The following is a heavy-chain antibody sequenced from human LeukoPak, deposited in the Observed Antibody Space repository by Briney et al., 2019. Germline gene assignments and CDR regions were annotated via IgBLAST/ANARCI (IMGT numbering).Heavy chain of an antibody. V-gene: IGHV4-39*01. CDR3: ARTSRITMVRGVIITDHFDY. CDR2: IYYSGST. Sequence: SESLSLTCTVSGGSISSSSYYWGWIRQPPGKGLDWIGSIYYSGSTYYNPSLKSRVTISVDTSKNQFSLKLSSVTAADTAVYYCARTSRITMVRGVIITDHFDYWGQGTLVTVSS. J-gene: IGHJ4*02. D-gene: IGHD3-10*01. CDR1: GGSISSSSYY.